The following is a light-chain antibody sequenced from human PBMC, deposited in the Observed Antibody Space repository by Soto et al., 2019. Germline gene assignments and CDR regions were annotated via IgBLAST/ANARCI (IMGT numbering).Light chain of an antibody. V-gene: IGKV3-15*01. CDR1: ETVRTN. Sequence: EIVLTQSPGTLSLSPGERVTLSCRASETVRTNLAWFQQKPGQTPRLLIFGASTRATGIPTRFTGSGSETEFTLTIGSLQSKDLAVYYCQQYYNWPPYTFGQGTKLEIK. CDR3: QQYYNWPPYT. CDR2: GAS. J-gene: IGKJ2*01.